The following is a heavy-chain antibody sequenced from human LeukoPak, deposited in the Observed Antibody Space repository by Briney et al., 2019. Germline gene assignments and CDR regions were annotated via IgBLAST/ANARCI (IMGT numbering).Heavy chain of an antibody. D-gene: IGHD1-26*01. CDR2: IYTSGST. CDR1: VGSISSYY. J-gene: IGHJ4*02. V-gene: IGHV4-4*07. CDR3: ARDMSYAFFDY. Sequence: SETLSLTCTVSVGSISSYYWSWLRQPAGKGLEWIGRIYTSGSTNYNPSLKSRVTMSIDTSKNHFSLKLSSVTAADTAVYYCARDMSYAFFDYWGQGTLVTVSS.